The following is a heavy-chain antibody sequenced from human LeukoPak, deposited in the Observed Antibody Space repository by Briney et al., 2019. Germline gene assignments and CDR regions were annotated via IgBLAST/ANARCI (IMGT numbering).Heavy chain of an antibody. J-gene: IGHJ4*02. V-gene: IGHV3-23*01. CDR1: GFTFSSYA. CDR2: VSSSGDST. Sequence: GGSLRLSCAASGFTFSSYAMSWVRQAPGKGLEWVSAVSSSGDSTYYADSVKGRFTISRDNSRNTLYLQMNSLRAEDTAVYFCAKGGGYCSGVNCYWDYYFDYWGQGTLVTVSS. CDR3: AKGGGYCSGVNCYWDYYFDY. D-gene: IGHD2-15*01.